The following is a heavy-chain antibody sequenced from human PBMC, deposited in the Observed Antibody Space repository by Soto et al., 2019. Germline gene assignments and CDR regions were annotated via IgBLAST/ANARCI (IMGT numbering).Heavy chain of an antibody. Sequence: SVKVSCQASGFTFTSSAVQWVRQARGQRLEWIGWIVVGSGNTNYAQKFQERVTITRDMSTSTAYMELSSLRSEDTAVYYCAAYDSSGYYSARSLDYWGQGTLVTVS. J-gene: IGHJ4*02. CDR3: AAYDSSGYYSARSLDY. D-gene: IGHD3-22*01. CDR2: IVVGSGNT. V-gene: IGHV1-58*01. CDR1: GFTFTSSA.